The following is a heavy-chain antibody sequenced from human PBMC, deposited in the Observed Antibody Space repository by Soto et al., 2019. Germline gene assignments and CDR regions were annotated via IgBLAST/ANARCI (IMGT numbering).Heavy chain of an antibody. D-gene: IGHD6-19*01. CDR1: GGTFSSYT. V-gene: IGHV1-69*02. CDR2: IIPILGIA. J-gene: IGHJ4*02. Sequence: QVQLVQSGAEVKKPGSSVKVSCKASGGTFSSYTISWVRQAPGQGLEWMGRIIPILGIANYAQKFQGRVTITADKSTSTAYMELSSLRSEDTAVYYCARVYSSGWSMDYWGQGTLVTVSS. CDR3: ARVYSSGWSMDY.